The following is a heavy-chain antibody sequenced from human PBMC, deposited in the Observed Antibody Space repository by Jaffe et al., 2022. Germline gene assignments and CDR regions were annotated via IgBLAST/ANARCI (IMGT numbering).Heavy chain of an antibody. CDR2: INHSGST. Sequence: QVQLQQWGAGLLKPSETLSLTCAVYGGSFSGYYWSWIRQPPGKGLEWIGEINHSGSTNYNPSLKSRVTISVDTSKNQFSLKLSSVTAADTAVYYCARGNPFLYYDFWSGPYYFDYWGQGTLVTVSS. V-gene: IGHV4-34*01. J-gene: IGHJ4*02. CDR3: ARGNPFLYYDFWSGPYYFDY. CDR1: GGSFSGYY. D-gene: IGHD3-3*01.